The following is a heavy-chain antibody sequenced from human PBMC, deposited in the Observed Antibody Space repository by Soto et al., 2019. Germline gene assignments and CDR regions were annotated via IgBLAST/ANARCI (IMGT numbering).Heavy chain of an antibody. CDR3: ARGPGYYSNNWFDP. CDR1: GGSFSGYY. CDR2: INHSGST. D-gene: IGHD3-22*01. J-gene: IGHJ5*02. V-gene: IGHV4-34*01. Sequence: PSETLSLTCAVYGGSFSGYYWSWIRQPPGKGLGWIGEINHSGSTNYNPSLKSRVTISVDTSKNQFSLKLSSVTAADTAVYYCARGPGYYSNNWFDPWGQGTLVTVSS.